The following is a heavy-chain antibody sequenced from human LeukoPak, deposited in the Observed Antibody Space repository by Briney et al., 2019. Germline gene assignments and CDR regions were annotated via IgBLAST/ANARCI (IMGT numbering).Heavy chain of an antibody. V-gene: IGHV1-46*02. CDR1: GYTFNTYG. D-gene: IGHD5-18*01. Sequence: ASVKVSCKASGYTFNTYGITWVRQAPGQGLEWMGIINPSGGSASYAQKFQGRVTMTRDTSTSTVYMELSSLRSEDTAVYYCARARPAAMGKGYNWFDPWGQGTLVTVSS. CDR2: INPSGGSA. CDR3: ARARPAAMGKGYNWFDP. J-gene: IGHJ5*02.